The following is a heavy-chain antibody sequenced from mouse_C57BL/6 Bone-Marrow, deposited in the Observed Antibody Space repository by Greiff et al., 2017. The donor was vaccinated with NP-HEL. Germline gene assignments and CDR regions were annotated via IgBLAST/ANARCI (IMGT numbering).Heavy chain of an antibody. Sequence: EVQLVESGGDLVKPGGSLKLSCAASGFTFSSYGMSWVRQTPDKRLEWVATISSGGSYTYYPDSVKGRFTISRDNAKNTLYLQMSSLKSDDTAMYYCARHDLTGTRDYWGQGTTLTVSS. CDR1: GFTFSSYG. V-gene: IGHV5-6*01. CDR3: ARHDLTGTRDY. J-gene: IGHJ2*01. CDR2: ISSGGSYT. D-gene: IGHD4-1*01.